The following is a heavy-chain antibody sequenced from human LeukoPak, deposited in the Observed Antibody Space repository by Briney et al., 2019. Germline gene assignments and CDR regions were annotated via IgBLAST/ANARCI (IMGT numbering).Heavy chain of an antibody. Sequence: PGRSLRLSCAASGFTFDDYAMHWVRQAPGKGLEWVSGISWNSGSIGYADSVKGRFTISRDNSKNTLYLQMNSLRAEDTAVYYCARGATVTTFVSSQRDYYYYHGMDVWGQGTTVTVSS. CDR1: GFTFDDYA. D-gene: IGHD4-17*01. V-gene: IGHV3-9*01. CDR2: ISWNSGSI. J-gene: IGHJ6*02. CDR3: ARGATVTTFVSSQRDYYYYHGMDV.